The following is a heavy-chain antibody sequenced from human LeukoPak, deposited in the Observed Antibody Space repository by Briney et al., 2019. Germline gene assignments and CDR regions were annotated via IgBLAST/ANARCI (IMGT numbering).Heavy chain of an antibody. Sequence: SETLSLTCTVSGGSISSYYWSWIRQPPGKGLEWIGYIYYSGSTNYNPSLKSRVTISVDTSKNQFSLKLSSVTAADTAVYYCASTPRGGSYDVFDIGGKGKRVTV. D-gene: IGHD3-16*01. CDR3: ASTPRGGSYDVFDI. V-gene: IGHV4-59*08. CDR2: IYYSGST. J-gene: IGHJ3*02. CDR1: GGSISSYY.